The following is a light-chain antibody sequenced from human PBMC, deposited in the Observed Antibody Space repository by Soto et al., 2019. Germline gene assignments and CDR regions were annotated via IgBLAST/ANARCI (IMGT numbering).Light chain of an antibody. Sequence: DIQMTQSPSSLSASVGDRVTITCRAGQSISSSLNWYQQKPGKAPKVLIYSTSTMQSGVPSRFSGSGSGTDFTLTISSLQPEDVATYYCQQSYNTPRTFGQGTKVEIK. CDR2: STS. V-gene: IGKV1-39*01. J-gene: IGKJ1*01. CDR3: QQSYNTPRT. CDR1: QSISSS.